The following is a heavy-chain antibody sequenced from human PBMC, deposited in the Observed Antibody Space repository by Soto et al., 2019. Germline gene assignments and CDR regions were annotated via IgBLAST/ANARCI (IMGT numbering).Heavy chain of an antibody. CDR2: INPNSGGT. CDR3: APATHSSSEYYFDY. CDR1: GYTFTGYY. J-gene: IGHJ4*02. Sequence: RASVKVSCKASGYTFTGYYMHWVRQAPGQGLEWMGWINPNSGGTNYAQKFQGRVTMTRDTSISTAYMELSRLRSDDTAVYYCAPATHSSSEYYFDYWGQGTLVTVSS. V-gene: IGHV1-2*02. D-gene: IGHD6-13*01.